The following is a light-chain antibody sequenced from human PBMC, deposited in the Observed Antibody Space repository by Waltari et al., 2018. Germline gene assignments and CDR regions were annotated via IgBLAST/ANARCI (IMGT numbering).Light chain of an antibody. CDR1: SSDIGGYDF. V-gene: IGLV2-11*01. Sequence: QSALTQPRSVSGSPGQSVTISCTGTSSDIGGYDFVSWYQQYPGKAPKLIIYDVNKRPPGVPDRFSGSKSDNTASLTISGLLNEDEADYYCCSYAGADTSVVFGGGTTLTVL. CDR3: CSYAGADTSVV. J-gene: IGLJ2*01. CDR2: DVN.